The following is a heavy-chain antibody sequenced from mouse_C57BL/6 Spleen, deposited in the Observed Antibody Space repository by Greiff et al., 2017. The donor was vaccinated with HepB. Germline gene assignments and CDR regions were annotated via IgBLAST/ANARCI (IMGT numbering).Heavy chain of an antibody. D-gene: IGHD2-12*01. Sequence: VQLQQPGAELVKPGASVKMSCKASGYTFTSYWITWVKQRPGQGLEWIGDIYPGSGSTNYNEKFKSKATLTVDTSSSTADMQLSSLTSEDSAVYYCATYYIDLYYAMDYWGQGTSVTVSS. CDR2: IYPGSGST. J-gene: IGHJ4*01. CDR1: GYTFTSYW. CDR3: ATYYIDLYYAMDY. V-gene: IGHV1-55*01.